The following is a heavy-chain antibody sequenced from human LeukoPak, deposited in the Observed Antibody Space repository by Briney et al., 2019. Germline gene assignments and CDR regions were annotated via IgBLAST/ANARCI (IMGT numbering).Heavy chain of an antibody. D-gene: IGHD3/OR15-3a*01. CDR2: IWYDGSNK. J-gene: IGHJ4*02. CDR1: GFTFSSYW. CDR3: ARDRGLVTVEEEFDY. Sequence: GGSLRLSCAASGFTFSSYWMSWVRQAPGKGLEWVAVIWYDGSNKYYADSVKGRFTISRDNSKNTLYLQMNSLRAEDTAVYYCARDRGLVTVEEEFDYWGQGTLVTVSS. V-gene: IGHV3-33*08.